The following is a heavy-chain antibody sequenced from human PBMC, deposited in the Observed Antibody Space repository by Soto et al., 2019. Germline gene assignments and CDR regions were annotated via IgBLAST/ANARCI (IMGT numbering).Heavy chain of an antibody. CDR1: GDAISGYD. D-gene: IGHD1-26*01. J-gene: IGHJ4*02. Sequence: SETLCLTCSVSGDAISGYDGSWIRQPPGKGLECIGYISYSGSTNYNPSLKSRVIISIDTSKNQFSLKLNSVTAADTAVYYCALGISGLNPLNYWGQGTLVTVSS. CDR3: ALGISGLNPLNY. V-gene: IGHV4-59*03. CDR2: ISYSGST.